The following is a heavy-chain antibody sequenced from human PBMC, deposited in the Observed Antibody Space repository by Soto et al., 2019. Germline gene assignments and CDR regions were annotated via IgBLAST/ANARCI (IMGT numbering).Heavy chain of an antibody. V-gene: IGHV4-31*03. CDR2: INYSGRT. CDR1: GGSISSGGYY. D-gene: IGHD3-10*01. CDR3: ARDYNRRPVGWFDP. Sequence: SETLSLTCTVSGGSISSGGYYWSWIRQHPGKGLEWIGHINYSGRTYYNSSLKSRVSISVDTSKNQFSLKLSSVTAADTAIYYCARDYNRRPVGWFDPWGQGTLVTVSS. J-gene: IGHJ5*02.